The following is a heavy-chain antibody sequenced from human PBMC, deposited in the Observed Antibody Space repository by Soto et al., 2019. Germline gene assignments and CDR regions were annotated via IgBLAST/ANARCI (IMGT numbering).Heavy chain of an antibody. V-gene: IGHV1-69*13. D-gene: IGHD3-22*01. Sequence: SVKVSCKASGGTFSSYSISWVRQPPVQGLEWMGGIIPIFGTANYAQKFQGRVTITADESTSTAYMELSSLRSEDTAVYYCARAYYYDSSGYLWFDYWGQGTLVTVSS. J-gene: IGHJ4*02. CDR2: IIPIFGTA. CDR3: ARAYYYDSSGYLWFDY. CDR1: GGTFSSYS.